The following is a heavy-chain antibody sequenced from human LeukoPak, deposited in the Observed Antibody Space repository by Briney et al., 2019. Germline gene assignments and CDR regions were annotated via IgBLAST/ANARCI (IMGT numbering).Heavy chain of an antibody. V-gene: IGHV1-18*01. J-gene: IGHJ4*02. CDR1: GYTFTSYG. Sequence: GASVKVSCKASGYTFTSYGISWVRQAPGQGLEWMGWISAYDGNTNYAQKLQGRVTMTTDTSTSTAYMELRSLRSDDTAVYYCARERDSSPSGMIYFDYWGQGTLVTVSS. CDR2: ISAYDGNT. D-gene: IGHD6-6*01. CDR3: ARERDSSPSGMIYFDY.